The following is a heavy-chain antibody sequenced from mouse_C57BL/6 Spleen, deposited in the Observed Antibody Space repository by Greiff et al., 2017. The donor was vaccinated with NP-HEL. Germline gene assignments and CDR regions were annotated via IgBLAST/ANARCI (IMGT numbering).Heavy chain of an antibody. V-gene: IGHV1-69*01. CDR3: ARSGYSKAWYFDV. CDR2: IDPSDSYT. J-gene: IGHJ1*03. Sequence: LQQPGAELVMPGASVKLSCKASGYTFTSYWMHWVKQRPGQGLEWIGEIDPSDSYTNYNQKFKGKSTLTVEKSSSTAYMQLSSLTSEDSAVYYCARSGYSKAWYFDVWGTGTTVTVSS. CDR1: GYTFTSYW. D-gene: IGHD2-5*01.